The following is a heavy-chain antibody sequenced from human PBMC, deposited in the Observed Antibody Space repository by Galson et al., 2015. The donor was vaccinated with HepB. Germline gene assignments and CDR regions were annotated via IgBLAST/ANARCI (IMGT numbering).Heavy chain of an antibody. D-gene: IGHD6-13*01. Sequence: SLRLSCAASGFTFSSYAMHWVRQAPGKGLEWVAVISYDGSNKYYADSVKGRFTISRDNSKNTLYLQMNSLRAEDTAVYYCARDLRQRTYSSSSPYYYGMDVWGQGTTVTVSS. CDR3: ARDLRQRTYSSSSPYYYGMDV. CDR1: GFTFSSYA. J-gene: IGHJ6*02. CDR2: ISYDGSNK. V-gene: IGHV3-30*04.